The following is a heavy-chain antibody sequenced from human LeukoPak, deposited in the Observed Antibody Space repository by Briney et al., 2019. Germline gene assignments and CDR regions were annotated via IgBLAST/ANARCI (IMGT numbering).Heavy chain of an antibody. V-gene: IGHV1-3*03. CDR3: ARQYNWNDAFDY. J-gene: IGHJ4*02. D-gene: IGHD1-1*01. CDR2: INAGNGNT. Sequence: RASVKVSCKASGYTFTSYAMHWVRQAPGQRLEWMGWINAGNGNTKYSQEFQGRVTITRDTSASTAYMELSSLRSEDMAVYYCARQYNWNDAFDYWGQGTLVTVSS. CDR1: GYTFTSYA.